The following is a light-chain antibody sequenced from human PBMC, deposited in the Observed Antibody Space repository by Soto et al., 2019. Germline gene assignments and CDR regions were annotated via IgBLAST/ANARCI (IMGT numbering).Light chain of an antibody. J-gene: IGKJ4*01. Sequence: EIVVTQSPATLSVSPGDRATLSCRASQSVSSSLAWYQQIPGQAPRLLIYDASTRATGIPARFGGSGSGTEFTLTISSLQSEDFAVYYCQQYNNWPPLTFGGGTKVELK. CDR1: QSVSSS. CDR3: QQYNNWPPLT. CDR2: DAS. V-gene: IGKV3-15*01.